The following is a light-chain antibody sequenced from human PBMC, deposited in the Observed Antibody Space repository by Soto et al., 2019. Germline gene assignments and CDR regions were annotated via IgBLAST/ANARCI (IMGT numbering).Light chain of an antibody. CDR1: NIGSKS. V-gene: IGLV3-21*04. CDR2: YDS. CDR3: QVWDSSSDHVA. Sequence: SYELTQPPSVSVAPGKTARITCGGNNIGSKSVHWYQQKPGQAPVLVIYYDSDRPSGIPERFSGSNSGNTATLTISRVEAADEADFYCQVWDSSSDHVAFGGGTKLTVL. J-gene: IGLJ2*01.